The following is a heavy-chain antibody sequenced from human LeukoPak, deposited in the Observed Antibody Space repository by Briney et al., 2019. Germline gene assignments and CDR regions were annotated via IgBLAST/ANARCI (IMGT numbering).Heavy chain of an antibody. D-gene: IGHD3-3*01. CDR2: MYYSGST. CDR1: GGSISSYY. V-gene: IGHV4-59*01. J-gene: IGHJ4*02. Sequence: PSETLSLTCTVSGGSISSYYWSWIRQPPGKGLEWIGSMYYSGSTNYNPSLKSRVTISVDRSKNQFSLKLSSVAAADTAVYYCARSYDTNFDYWGQGTLVTVSS. CDR3: ARSYDTNFDY.